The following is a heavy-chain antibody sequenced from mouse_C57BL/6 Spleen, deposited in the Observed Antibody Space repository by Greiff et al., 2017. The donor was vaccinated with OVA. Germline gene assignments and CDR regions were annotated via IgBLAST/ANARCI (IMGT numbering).Heavy chain of an antibody. J-gene: IGHJ4*01. CDR3: ARHDYDGYYYAMDY. CDR2: IDPSDSET. Sequence: VQLQQPGAELVRPGSSVKLSCKASGYTFTSYWMHWVKQRPIQGLEWIGNIDPSDSETHYNQKFKDKATLTVDKSSSTAYMQLSSLTSEDSAVYYCARHDYDGYYYAMDYWGQGTSVTVSS. V-gene: IGHV1-52*01. CDR1: GYTFTSYW. D-gene: IGHD2-4*01.